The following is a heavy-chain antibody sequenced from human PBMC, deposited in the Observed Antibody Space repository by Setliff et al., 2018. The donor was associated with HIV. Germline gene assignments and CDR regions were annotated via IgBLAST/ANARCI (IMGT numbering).Heavy chain of an antibody. D-gene: IGHD5-12*01. CDR2: FVPMFGSA. CDR3: ARVWVRGGYDDYYFDY. CDR1: GGSFSNYA. J-gene: IGHJ4*02. V-gene: IGHV1-69*13. Sequence: SVKVSCKASGGSFSNYAFSWVRQAPGQGLEWMGGFVPMFGSANYAQKFQGRLTITADESTSTVYMELSSLRSEDTAVYYCARVWVRGGYDDYYFDYWGQGTLVTVSS.